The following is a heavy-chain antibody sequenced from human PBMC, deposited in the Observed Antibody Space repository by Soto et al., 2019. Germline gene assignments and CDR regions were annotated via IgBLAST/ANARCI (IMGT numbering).Heavy chain of an antibody. J-gene: IGHJ4*02. D-gene: IGHD1-7*01. V-gene: IGHV4-30-4*01. CDR2: IYYSGST. CDR3: ARASELPFFYNDY. CDR1: GGSISSGDYY. Sequence: QVQLQESGPGLVKPSQTLSLTCTVSGGSISSGDYYWSWIRQPPGKGLEWIRYIYYSGSTYYNPSLKSRVTISVDPSKNQFSLKLSSVTAADTAVYYCARASELPFFYNDYWGQGTLVTVSS.